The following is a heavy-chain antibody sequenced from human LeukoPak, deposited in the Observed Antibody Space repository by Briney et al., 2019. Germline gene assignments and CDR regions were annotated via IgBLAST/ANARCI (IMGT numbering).Heavy chain of an antibody. J-gene: IGHJ6*02. CDR3: ARGGGLDV. Sequence: GGSLRLSCAASGFTFSTYWMDWVRQAPGKGLEWVANIKEDGSGKYYEDSVKGRFTISRDNAKNSLYLQMSNLRAEDTAVYFCARGGGLDVWGQGATVTVSS. D-gene: IGHD3-16*01. CDR1: GFTFSTYW. CDR2: IKEDGSGK. V-gene: IGHV3-7*03.